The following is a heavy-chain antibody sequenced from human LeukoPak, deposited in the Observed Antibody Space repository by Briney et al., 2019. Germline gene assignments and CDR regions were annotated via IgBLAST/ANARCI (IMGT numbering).Heavy chain of an antibody. V-gene: IGHV3-73*01. J-gene: IGHJ4*02. CDR3: IALGVAAY. CDR2: IRSKANSYAT. Sequence: GGSLRLSCVASGFSFSGSALHWVRQASGNGLEWVGRIRSKANSYATVYAASVKGRFTISRDDSKNTAYLQMNSLKTEDTAVYYCIALGVAAYFGEGNLVTVSS. D-gene: IGHD6-19*01. CDR1: GFSFSGSA.